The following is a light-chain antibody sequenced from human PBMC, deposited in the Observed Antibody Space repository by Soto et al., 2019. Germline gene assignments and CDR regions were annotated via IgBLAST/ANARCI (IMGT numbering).Light chain of an antibody. J-gene: IGKJ5*01. Sequence: DVVLTQTPLSLSVTPGQPASISCKSSQSLLHNGGATSLFWYLQKPGQSPQPLIYEVSNRFSGVPDRFSGGGSGTDFTLEISRVEAEDVGIYYCMQSTQLPPTFGQGTRLGIK. CDR1: QSLLHNGGATS. V-gene: IGKV2D-29*02. CDR2: EVS. CDR3: MQSTQLPPT.